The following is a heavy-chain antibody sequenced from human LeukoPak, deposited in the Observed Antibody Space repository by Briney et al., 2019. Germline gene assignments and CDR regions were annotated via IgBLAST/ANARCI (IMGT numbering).Heavy chain of an antibody. CDR2: ISRSGSTK. CDR1: GFTFSDYN. J-gene: IGHJ4*02. D-gene: IGHD3-22*01. V-gene: IGHV3-11*01. Sequence: TGGSLRLSCAASGFTFSDYNMRWIRQAPGKGLEWVSSISRSGSTKYYADSVKGRFTISRDNAKNSLFLQMNSLRAEDTAVYYCARDPIVVITSSFDYWGQGTLVTVSS. CDR3: ARDPIVVITSSFDY.